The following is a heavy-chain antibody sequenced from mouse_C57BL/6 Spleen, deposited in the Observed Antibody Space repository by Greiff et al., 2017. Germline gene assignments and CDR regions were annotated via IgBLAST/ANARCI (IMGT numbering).Heavy chain of an antibody. Sequence: QVQLQQSGAELVRPGASVTLSCKASGYTFTDYEMHWVKQTPVHGLEWIGAIDPETGGTAYNQKFKGKAILTADKSSSTAYMELRSLTSEDSAVYYCTREDITTVEDFDVWGTGTTVTVSS. D-gene: IGHD1-1*01. J-gene: IGHJ1*03. CDR3: TREDITTVEDFDV. CDR1: GYTFTDYE. CDR2: IDPETGGT. V-gene: IGHV1-15*01.